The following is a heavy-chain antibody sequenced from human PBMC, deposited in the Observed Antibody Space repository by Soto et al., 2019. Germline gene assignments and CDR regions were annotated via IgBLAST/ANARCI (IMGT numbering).Heavy chain of an antibody. CDR1: GFTFSSYA. CDR3: ARDPDSSGYYASDAFDI. CDR2: ISYDGSNK. Sequence: GGSLRLSCAASGFTFSSYAMHWVRQALGKGLEWVAVISYDGSNKYYADSVKGRFTISRDKSKNTLYLQMNSLTAEDTAVYYCARDPDSSGYYASDAFDIWGQGTMVTVSS. J-gene: IGHJ3*02. D-gene: IGHD3-22*01. V-gene: IGHV3-30-3*01.